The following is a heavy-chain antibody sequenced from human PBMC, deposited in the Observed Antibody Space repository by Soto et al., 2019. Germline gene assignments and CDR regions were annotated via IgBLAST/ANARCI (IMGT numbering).Heavy chain of an antibody. V-gene: IGHV3-73*01. CDR1: GFTFSDSG. CDR2: IRSKFNNYAT. D-gene: IGHD2-21*02. Sequence: EVQLVESGGGLVQPGGSLKLSCVTSGFTFSDSGIHWVRQASGKGLEWVGRIRSKFNNYATAYSESVKGRFTVSRDDSKNTAYLQMYSLKTEDTAMYYCARLVDGGVVVTSFDYWCPGTLVTVSS. CDR3: ARLVDGGVVVTSFDY. J-gene: IGHJ4*02.